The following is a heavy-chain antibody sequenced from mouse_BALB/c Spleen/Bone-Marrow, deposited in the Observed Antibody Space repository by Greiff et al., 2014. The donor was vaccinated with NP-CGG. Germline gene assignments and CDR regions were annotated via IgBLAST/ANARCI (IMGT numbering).Heavy chain of an antibody. J-gene: IGHJ2*01. D-gene: IGHD1-1*01. V-gene: IGHV14-3*02. CDR2: IDPANGNT. CDR3: AYGSSYDYFDY. Sequence: DVQLVESGAELVKPGASVKLSCTASGFNIKDTYMHWVKQRPEQGLEWIGRIDPANGNTKYDPKFQGKATITADTSSNTAYLQLSSLTSEDTAVYYCAYGSSYDYFDYWGQGTTLTVSS. CDR1: GFNIKDTY.